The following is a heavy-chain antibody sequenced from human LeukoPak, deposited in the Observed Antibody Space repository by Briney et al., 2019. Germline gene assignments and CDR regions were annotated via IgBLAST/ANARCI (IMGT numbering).Heavy chain of an antibody. V-gene: IGHV3-53*01. D-gene: IGHD3-22*01. CDR3: ARSPYYYDSSGYHGAFDI. J-gene: IGHJ3*02. CDR2: IYSCGIT. Sequence: GGSLRLSCAASGFTASSNYMSWGRQAPGKGLGWGSIIYSCGITYYADSVKGRFTISSDNSKNTLYLQMNSLRDEDTAVYYCARSPYYYDSSGYHGAFDIWGQGTMVTVSS. CDR1: GFTASSNY.